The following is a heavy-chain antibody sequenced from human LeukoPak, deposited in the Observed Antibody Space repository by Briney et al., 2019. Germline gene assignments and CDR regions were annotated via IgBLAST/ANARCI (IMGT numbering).Heavy chain of an antibody. Sequence: GGSLRLSCAASGFTITNYWMSWVRQAPGKGPEWVANIKQDGSEEYYADSVKGRFTISRDNGKNSLNLQMNSLRAVDTAVYYCARWAGVADYWGRGTLVTVSS. V-gene: IGHV3-7*01. J-gene: IGHJ4*02. CDR1: GFTITNYW. D-gene: IGHD3-10*01. CDR2: IKQDGSEE. CDR3: ARWAGVADY.